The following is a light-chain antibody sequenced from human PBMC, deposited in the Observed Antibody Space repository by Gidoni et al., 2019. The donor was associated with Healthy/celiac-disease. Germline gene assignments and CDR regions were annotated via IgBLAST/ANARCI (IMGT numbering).Light chain of an antibody. CDR3: QQYYSTRT. Sequence: DIVMTQSPDSLSVSLGERATINCKSSQSVLYSSNNKYYLAWYQQKPGQPPKLLIYWASSRDSGVPDRFGGSGSGTDFTLTISRLQAEDVTVYCCQQYYSTRTFGQGTKVEIK. V-gene: IGKV4-1*01. J-gene: IGKJ1*01. CDR2: WAS. CDR1: QSVLYSSNNKYY.